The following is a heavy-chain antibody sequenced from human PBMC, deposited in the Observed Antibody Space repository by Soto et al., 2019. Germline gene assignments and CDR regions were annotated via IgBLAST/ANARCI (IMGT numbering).Heavy chain of an antibody. J-gene: IGHJ3*02. CDR1: GYSFTSYW. CDR3: ARQKPDSSGWYEGAFEI. D-gene: IGHD6-19*01. CDR2: IDPSDSYT. V-gene: IGHV5-10-1*01. Sequence: GESLKISCKGSGYSFTSYWISWVRQMPGKGLEWMGRIDPSDSYTNYSPSFQGHVTISADKSISTAYLQWSSLKASDTAMYYCARQKPDSSGWYEGAFEIGGQGTMVTVSS.